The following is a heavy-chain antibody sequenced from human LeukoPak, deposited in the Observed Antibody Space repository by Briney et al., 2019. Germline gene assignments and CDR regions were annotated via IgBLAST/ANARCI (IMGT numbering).Heavy chain of an antibody. V-gene: IGHV3-7*01. D-gene: IGHD3-16*01. CDR3: ASHSYGYNH. CDR2: IKQDGSEK. Sequence: GGSLRLSCAASGIIITIYWMSWVRQTPGKGLEWVANIKQDGSEKNYVDSVKGRFTIFRDNARNSLYLQMNSLRAEDTAVYYCASHSYGYNHWGQGTLVIVSS. J-gene: IGHJ5*02. CDR1: GIIITIYW.